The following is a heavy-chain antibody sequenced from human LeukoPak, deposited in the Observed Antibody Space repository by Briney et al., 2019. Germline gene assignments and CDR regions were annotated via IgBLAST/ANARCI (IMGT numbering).Heavy chain of an antibody. J-gene: IGHJ4*02. Sequence: ASVKVSCKPSGYTFISYGISWVRQAPGQGLEWMGWISAYNGNTNYAQKLQGRVTMTTDTSTSTAYMELRGLRSDDTAVYYCARVVGASYYSANCFDYWGQGTLVTVSS. CDR2: ISAYNGNT. D-gene: IGHD1-26*01. CDR3: ARVVGASYYSANCFDY. V-gene: IGHV1-18*01. CDR1: GYTFISYG.